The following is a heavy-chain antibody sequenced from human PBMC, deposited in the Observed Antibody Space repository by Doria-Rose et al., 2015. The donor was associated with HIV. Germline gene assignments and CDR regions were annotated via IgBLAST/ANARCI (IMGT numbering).Heavy chain of an antibody. V-gene: IGHV4-34*01. J-gene: IGHJ6*02. Sequence: QVQLQESGAGLVKPSETLSLTCAVFGGSFSGYYWSWIRQPPGKGLEWIGEINHSGSTNYKTSLKRRVTISLDTSKTLFPLKLSSVTAADTAVYYCARGLLRGGWNDVDYYYGMDVWGQGTTVTVSS. D-gene: IGHD1-1*01. CDR1: GGSFSGYY. CDR2: INHSGST. CDR3: ARGLLRGGWNDVDYYYGMDV.